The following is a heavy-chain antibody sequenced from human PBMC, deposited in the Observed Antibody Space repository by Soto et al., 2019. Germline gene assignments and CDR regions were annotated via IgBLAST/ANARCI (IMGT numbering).Heavy chain of an antibody. V-gene: IGHV3-66*01. CDR1: GFTVSSNY. D-gene: IGHD5-18*01. J-gene: IGHJ4*02. CDR3: ARDLYSSGYY. Sequence: XXSLRLYCAASGFTVSSNYMSWVRQAPGXXXXXXXXXYXXXSRXXADXXXXXXXIXXXNXXXTMYIQMKSQRADETAVYYCARDLYSSGYYWGQGTLVTVPS. CDR2: XYXXXSR.